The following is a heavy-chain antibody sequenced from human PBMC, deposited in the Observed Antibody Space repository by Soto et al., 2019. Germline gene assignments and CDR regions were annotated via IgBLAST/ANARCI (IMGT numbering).Heavy chain of an antibody. D-gene: IGHD6-19*01. Sequence: PSETLSLTCTVSGGSISSSSYYWGWIRQPPGKGLEWIGSIYYSGSTYYNPSLKSRVTISVDTSKNQFSLKLSSVTAADTAVYYCARLGHSSGWYYFDYWGQGTLVTVSS. CDR2: IYYSGST. CDR1: GGSISSSSYY. V-gene: IGHV4-39*01. J-gene: IGHJ4*02. CDR3: ARLGHSSGWYYFDY.